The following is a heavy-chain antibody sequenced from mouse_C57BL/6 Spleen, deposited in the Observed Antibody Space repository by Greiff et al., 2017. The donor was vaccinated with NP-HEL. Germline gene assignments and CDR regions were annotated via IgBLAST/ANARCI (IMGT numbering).Heavy chain of an antibody. Sequence: QVQLKQSGPELVKPGASVKISCKASGYAFSSSWMNWVKQRPGKGLEWIGRIYPGDGDTNYNGKFKGKATLTADKSSSTAYMQLSSLTSEDSAVYYCARWTTTDGFAYWGQGTLVTVSA. V-gene: IGHV1-82*01. J-gene: IGHJ3*01. CDR3: ARWTTTDGFAY. CDR2: IYPGDGDT. D-gene: IGHD1-1*01. CDR1: GYAFSSSW.